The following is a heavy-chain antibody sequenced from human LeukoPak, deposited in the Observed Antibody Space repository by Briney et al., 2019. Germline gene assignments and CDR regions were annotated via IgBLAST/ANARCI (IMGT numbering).Heavy chain of an antibody. CDR3: ARGRNSSGRYRY. J-gene: IGHJ4*02. CDR1: GGSFSGYY. V-gene: IGHV4-34*01. D-gene: IGHD6-19*01. Sequence: SETLSLTCAVYGGSFSGYYWSWIRQPPEKGLEWIGEINHSGSTNYNPSLKSRVTISVDTSKNQFSLKLSSVTAADTAVYYCARGRNSSGRYRYWGQGTLVTVSS. CDR2: INHSGST.